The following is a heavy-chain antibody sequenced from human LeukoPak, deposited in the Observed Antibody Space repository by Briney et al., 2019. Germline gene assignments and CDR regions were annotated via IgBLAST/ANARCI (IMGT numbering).Heavy chain of an antibody. V-gene: IGHV4-34*01. Sequence: SETLSLTCAVYGGSFSGYYWSWIRQPPGKGLEWIGEINHSGSTYYNPSLKSRVTISVDTSKNQFSLKLSSVTAADTAVYYCAREFSSTSCYDYWGQGTLVTVSS. CDR2: INHSGST. J-gene: IGHJ4*02. CDR1: GGSFSGYY. D-gene: IGHD2-2*01. CDR3: AREFSSTSCYDY.